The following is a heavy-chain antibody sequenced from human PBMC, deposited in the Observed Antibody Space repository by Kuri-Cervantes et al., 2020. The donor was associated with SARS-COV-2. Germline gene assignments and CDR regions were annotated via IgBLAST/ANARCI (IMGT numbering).Heavy chain of an antibody. CDR3: ARPGYSSSNEPELDFDY. CDR1: GGSFSGYY. Sequence: SETLSLTCAVYGGSFSGYYWSWIRQPPGKGLEWIGEINHSGSTNYNPSLKSRVTISVDTSKNQFSLKLSSVTAADTGVYYCARPGYSSSNEPELDFDYWGQGTLVTVSS. J-gene: IGHJ4*02. D-gene: IGHD6-13*01. CDR2: INHSGST. V-gene: IGHV4-34*01.